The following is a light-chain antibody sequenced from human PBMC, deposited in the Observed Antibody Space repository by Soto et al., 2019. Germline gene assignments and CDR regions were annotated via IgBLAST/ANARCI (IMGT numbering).Light chain of an antibody. CDR2: KVS. CDR1: QSLVYSDGNTY. J-gene: IGKJ1*01. CDR3: MQGTHWLWT. V-gene: IGKV2-30*01. Sequence: DVVMTQSPLSLPVTLGQPASVSCRSSQSLVYSDGNTYLSWFQQRPGRSPRRLIYKVSNRDSGVPDRFSGSGSGTDFTLRISRVEAEDVGVYYCMQGTHWLWTFGQGTKVEIK.